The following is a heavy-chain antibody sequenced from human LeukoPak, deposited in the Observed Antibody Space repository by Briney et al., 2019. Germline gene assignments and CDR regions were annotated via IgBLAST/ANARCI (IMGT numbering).Heavy chain of an antibody. CDR2: IRDRGGRT. J-gene: IGHJ4*02. V-gene: IGHV3-23*01. CDR3: AKRGVVIRVILVGFHKEAYYFDS. D-gene: IGHD3-22*01. Sequence: GGSLRLSCAVSGITLSNYGMSGVRQAPGKGREWVAGIRDRGGRTNYADSVKGRFTISRDNPKNTLYLQMNSLRAEDTAVYFCAKRGVVIRVILVGFHKEAYYFDSWGQGALVTVSS. CDR1: GITLSNYG.